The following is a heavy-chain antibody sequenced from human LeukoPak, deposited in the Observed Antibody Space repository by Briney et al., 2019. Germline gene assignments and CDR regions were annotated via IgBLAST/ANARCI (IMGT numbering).Heavy chain of an antibody. J-gene: IGHJ6*02. Sequence: ASVKVSCKASGYTFTGYYMHWVRQAPGQGLAWMGWINPNSGGTNYAQKFQGRVTMTRVTSISTAYMELSRLRSDDSAVYYCARVGRVWMTTVTRQPLGRGYYGMDVWGQGTTVTVSS. V-gene: IGHV1-2*02. CDR3: ARVGRVWMTTVTRQPLGRGYYGMDV. D-gene: IGHD4-17*01. CDR2: INPNSGGT. CDR1: GYTFTGYY.